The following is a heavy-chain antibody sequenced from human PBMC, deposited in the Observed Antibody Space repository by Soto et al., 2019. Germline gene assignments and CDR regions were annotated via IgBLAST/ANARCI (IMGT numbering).Heavy chain of an antibody. CDR1: GVSISSGPYS. CDR3: ARLGGYCTITSCYGYYGMDV. V-gene: IGHV4-39*01. J-gene: IGHJ6*02. Sequence: SETLSLTCTVSGVSISSGPYSWGWIRQPPGKGLVWIGTFYYSVSTYYNPYLESRVTISVDTSKNQFSLKVSSVTAADTAVYYCARLGGYCTITSCYGYYGMDVWGQGTTVTVSS. CDR2: FYYSVST. D-gene: IGHD2-2*01.